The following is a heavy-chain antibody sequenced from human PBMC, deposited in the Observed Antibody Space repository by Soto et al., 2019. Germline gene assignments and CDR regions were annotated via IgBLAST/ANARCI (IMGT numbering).Heavy chain of an antibody. CDR3: ARAVGGGSLFP. D-gene: IGHD1-26*01. Sequence: GESLKISCKGSGYSFTSYWIGWVRQMPGKGLEWMGVIYPGDSDTRHSPSSQGQATISADKSISTAYRQWSSLKAADTAMYYCARAVGGGSLFPWGQGTLVTVSS. CDR1: GYSFTSYW. V-gene: IGHV5-51*01. CDR2: IYPGDSDT. J-gene: IGHJ5*02.